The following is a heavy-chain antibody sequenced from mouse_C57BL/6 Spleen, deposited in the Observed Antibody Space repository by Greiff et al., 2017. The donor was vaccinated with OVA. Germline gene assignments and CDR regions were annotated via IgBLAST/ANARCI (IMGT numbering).Heavy chain of an antibody. CDR2: IRLKSDNYAT. Sequence: EVKLVESGGGLVQPGGSMKLSCVASGFTFSNYWMNWVRQSPEKGLEWVAQIRLKSDNYATHYAESVKGRFTISRDDSKSSVYLQMNDLSAEDAGIYYCTAGSSYADYWGQGTTLTVSS. D-gene: IGHD1-1*01. V-gene: IGHV6-3*01. CDR3: TAGSSYADY. CDR1: GFTFSNYW. J-gene: IGHJ2*01.